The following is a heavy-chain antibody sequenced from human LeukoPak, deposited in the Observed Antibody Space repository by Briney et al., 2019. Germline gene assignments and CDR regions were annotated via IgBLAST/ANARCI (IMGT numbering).Heavy chain of an antibody. V-gene: IGHV4-61*01. CDR1: GGSVSSGSYY. J-gene: IGHJ4*02. CDR3: ARVHTTVTTYYFDY. D-gene: IGHD4-17*01. Sequence: SETLSLTCTVSGGSVSSGSYYWRWIRQPPGKGLEWIGYIYYSGSTNYNPSLKSRVTISVDTSKNQFFLKLSSVTAADTAVYYCARVHTTVTTYYFDYWGQGTLVTVSS. CDR2: IYYSGST.